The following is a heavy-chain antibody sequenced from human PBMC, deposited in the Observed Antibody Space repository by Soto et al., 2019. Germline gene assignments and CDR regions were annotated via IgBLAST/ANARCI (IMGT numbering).Heavy chain of an antibody. D-gene: IGHD2-21*02. J-gene: IGHJ6*04. CDR3: AIALAYCGGDRYPSYGTDV. CDR1: GYTVTSYA. V-gene: IGHV1-3*01. CDR2: INAGNGNT. Sequence: ASVKGACTGSGYTVTSYAMHWVSHAHGQRLEWMGWINAGNGNTKYSQKFQGRVTITRDTSASTAYMELSSLRSEDTAVYYCAIALAYCGGDRYPSYGTDVRGNGTTVPVSS.